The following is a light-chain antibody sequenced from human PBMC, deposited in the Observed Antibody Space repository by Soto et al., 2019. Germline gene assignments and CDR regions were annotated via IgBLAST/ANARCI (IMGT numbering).Light chain of an antibody. V-gene: IGKV1-5*01. CDR2: DGS. CDR3: QQYNSYWT. CDR1: QSISSW. J-gene: IGKJ1*01. Sequence: DIQMTQSPSTLSASVGDRVTITCRASQSISSWLAWYQQKPGKAPKLLIYDGSSLESGVPSRFSGSGSGTEFTLTISRLQPDDFATYYCQQYNSYWTFGQGTKVEIK.